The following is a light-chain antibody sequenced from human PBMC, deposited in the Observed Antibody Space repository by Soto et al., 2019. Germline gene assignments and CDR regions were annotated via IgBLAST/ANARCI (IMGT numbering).Light chain of an antibody. J-gene: IGLJ2*01. CDR1: SSNIGNNF. Sequence: QPVLTQPPSVSAAPGQTVTISCSGSSSNIGNNFVSWYQQLPGTAPKLLIYDNNKRPSGIPDRFSGSKSGTSATLGITGLQTGDEADYYCGTWDGSLSAVVFGGGTKLTVL. CDR3: GTWDGSLSAVV. V-gene: IGLV1-51*01. CDR2: DNN.